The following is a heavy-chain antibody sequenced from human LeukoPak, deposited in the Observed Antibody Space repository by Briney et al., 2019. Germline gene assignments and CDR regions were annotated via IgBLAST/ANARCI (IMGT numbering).Heavy chain of an antibody. Sequence: SGGSLRLSCAASGFTFSSYWMSWVRQAPGKGLVWVSRINSDGSSTNYADSVKGRFTISRDNAKNTLYLQMNSLRAEDTAVYYCAKDLHYGSADYWGQGTLVTVSS. CDR3: AKDLHYGSADY. V-gene: IGHV3-74*01. CDR1: GFTFSSYW. CDR2: INSDGSST. J-gene: IGHJ4*02. D-gene: IGHD3-10*01.